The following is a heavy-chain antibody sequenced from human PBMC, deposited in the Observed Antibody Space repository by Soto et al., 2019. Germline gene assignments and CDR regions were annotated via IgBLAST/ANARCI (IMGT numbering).Heavy chain of an antibody. CDR3: ARASDGDFWSGYYHDAFDI. Sequence: SETLSLTCTVSGGSLSIRNYFWCWVRHPPGKGLEWIGSMHYSGSTNYNPSLKSRVTISVDTSKNQFSLKLSSVTAADTAVYYCARASDGDFWSGYYHDAFDIWGQGTMVTVSS. J-gene: IGHJ3*02. CDR1: GGSLSIRNYF. D-gene: IGHD3-3*01. CDR2: MHYSGST. V-gene: IGHV4-39*07.